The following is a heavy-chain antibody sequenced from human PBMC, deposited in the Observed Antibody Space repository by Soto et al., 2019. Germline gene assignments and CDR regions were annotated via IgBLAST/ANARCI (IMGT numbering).Heavy chain of an antibody. CDR2: INPSGGST. Sequence: QVQLVQSGAEVKKPGASVKVSCKASGYTFTSYYMHWVRQAPGQGLEWMGIINPSGGSTSYAQKFQGRVTMTSDTSTSTVYMELSSLRSEDTAVYYCAEGGGVVVPAALFDYWGQGTLVTVSS. CDR1: GYTFTSYY. V-gene: IGHV1-46*03. CDR3: AEGGGVVVPAALFDY. D-gene: IGHD2-2*01. J-gene: IGHJ4*02.